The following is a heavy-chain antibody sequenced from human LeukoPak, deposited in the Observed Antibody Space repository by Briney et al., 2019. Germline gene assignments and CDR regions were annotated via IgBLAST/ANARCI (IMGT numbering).Heavy chain of an antibody. V-gene: IGHV1-18*01. CDR2: ISAYNGNT. Sequence: ASVKVSCKASGYTFTSYGISWVRQAPGQGLEWMGWISAYNGNTNYAQKLQGRVTMTTDTSTSTAYMELRSLRSDDTAVNYCARDPFGDYGDLPYFDYWGQGTLVTVSS. CDR1: GYTFTSYG. D-gene: IGHD4-17*01. CDR3: ARDPFGDYGDLPYFDY. J-gene: IGHJ4*02.